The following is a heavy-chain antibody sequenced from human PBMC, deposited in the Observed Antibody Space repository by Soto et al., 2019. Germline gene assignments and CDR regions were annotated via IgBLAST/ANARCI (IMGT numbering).Heavy chain of an antibody. CDR2: IIAIFGTA. Sequence: QVQLVQSGAEVKKPGSSVKVSCKASGGTFSSYAISWVRQAPGQGLEWMGGIIAIFGTANYAQKFQGRVTITADESTSTAYMELSSLRSEDTAVYYCAKRHGYSYGIYYGMDVWGQGTTVTVSS. CDR1: GGTFSSYA. J-gene: IGHJ6*02. V-gene: IGHV1-69*01. D-gene: IGHD5-18*01. CDR3: AKRHGYSYGIYYGMDV.